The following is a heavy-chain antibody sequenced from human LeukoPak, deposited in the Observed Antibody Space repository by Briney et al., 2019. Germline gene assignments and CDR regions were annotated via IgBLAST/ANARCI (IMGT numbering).Heavy chain of an antibody. Sequence: GGSLRLSCAASGFAFRTYSMNWVRQAPGKGLEWVSSISSSSSNIYYADSVRGRFTISRDNAKNSLYLQVNSLRVEDTAVYYCARDFCGGGSCYFAGAFDIWGQGTMVTVFS. CDR1: GFAFRTYS. J-gene: IGHJ3*02. V-gene: IGHV3-21*01. CDR2: ISSSSSNI. D-gene: IGHD2-15*01. CDR3: ARDFCGGGSCYFAGAFDI.